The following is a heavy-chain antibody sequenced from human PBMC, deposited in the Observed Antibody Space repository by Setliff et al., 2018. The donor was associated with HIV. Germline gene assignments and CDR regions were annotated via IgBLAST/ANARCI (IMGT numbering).Heavy chain of an antibody. J-gene: IGHJ6*02. CDR3: ARMDIVATPGDYYYGMDV. CDR2: INPNSGGT. D-gene: IGHD5-12*01. Sequence: SVKVSCKASGYTFTGYYMHWVRQAPGQGLEWMGWINPNSGGTNYAQKFQGRVTMTRDTSISTAYMELSRLRSDDTAVYYCARMDIVATPGDYYYGMDVWGQGTTVTVSS. V-gene: IGHV1-2*02. CDR1: GYTFTGYY.